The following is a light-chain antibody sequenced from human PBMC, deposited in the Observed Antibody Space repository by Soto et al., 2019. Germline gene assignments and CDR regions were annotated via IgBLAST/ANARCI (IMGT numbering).Light chain of an antibody. Sequence: EIVLTQSPGTLSLSTGGRASLSCRGSQSVSSSYLAWYQQKLGQAPRLLIYGASSRATGIPDRFSGSGSGTDFTLTISRLEPEDFAVYYCQQYDSSPQTFGQGTKVEIK. CDR1: QSVSSSY. CDR3: QQYDSSPQT. V-gene: IGKV3-20*01. CDR2: GAS. J-gene: IGKJ1*01.